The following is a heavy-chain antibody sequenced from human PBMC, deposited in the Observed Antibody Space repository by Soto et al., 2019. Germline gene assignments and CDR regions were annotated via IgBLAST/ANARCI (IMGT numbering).Heavy chain of an antibody. D-gene: IGHD3-10*01. CDR1: GGSISSSSYF. J-gene: IGHJ4*02. CDR2: IYYSGST. CDR3: ARDYYGSGSPRSPFFY. Sequence: SETLSLTCSVSGGSISSSSYFWGWVRQPPGKGLEWIGSIYYSGSTYYNPSLRSRVTISVDTSKNQFSLKLSSVTAADTAVYYCARDYYGSGSPRSPFFYWGQGTLVTVSS. V-gene: IGHV4-39*02.